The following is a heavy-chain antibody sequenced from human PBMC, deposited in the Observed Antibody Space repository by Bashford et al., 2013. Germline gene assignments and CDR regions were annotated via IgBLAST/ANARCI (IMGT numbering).Heavy chain of an antibody. CDR2: T. D-gene: IGHD1-7*01. Sequence: TNYNPSLKSRLTMSRDESKNSLYLQMNSLETEDTAVYYCARRGNFAASDYWGQGILVTVSS. CDR3: ARRGNFAASDY. V-gene: IGHV3-72*01. J-gene: IGHJ4*02.